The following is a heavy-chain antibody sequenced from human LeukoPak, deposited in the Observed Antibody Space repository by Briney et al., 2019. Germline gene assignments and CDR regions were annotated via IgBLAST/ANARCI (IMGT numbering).Heavy chain of an antibody. Sequence: PSETLSLTCAVYGGSFSGYYWSWIRQPPGNGLEWIGEINHSGSTNYNPSLKSRVAISVDTSKNQFSLKLSSVTAADTAVYYCASPPMDYYDSSGYSLSDFWGQGTLVTISS. CDR1: GGSFSGYY. CDR3: ASPPMDYYDSSGYSLSDF. CDR2: INHSGST. D-gene: IGHD3-22*01. J-gene: IGHJ4*02. V-gene: IGHV4-34*01.